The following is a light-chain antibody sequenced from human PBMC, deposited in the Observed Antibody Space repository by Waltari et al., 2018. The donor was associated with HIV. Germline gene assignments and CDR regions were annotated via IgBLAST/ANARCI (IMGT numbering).Light chain of an antibody. CDR1: SSNIVAGYD. Sequence: QSVLKQPHSVSGAPGQRATISRTGSSSNIVAGYDVHWYQQLPGTAPQRLIYGNSNRPSGVPDRFSGSKSGTSASLAITGLQAEDEADYYCQSYDSSLSALFGTGTKVTVL. CDR3: QSYDSSLSAL. J-gene: IGLJ1*01. CDR2: GNS. V-gene: IGLV1-40*01.